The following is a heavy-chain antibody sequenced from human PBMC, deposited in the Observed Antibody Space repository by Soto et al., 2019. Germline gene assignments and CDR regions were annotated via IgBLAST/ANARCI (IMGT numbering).Heavy chain of an antibody. CDR2: FDPEDGET. CDR3: ATAGCSGGSCYWFDA. CDR1: GYTLTELS. J-gene: IGHJ5*02. Sequence: ASVKVSCKVSGYTLTELSMHWVRQAPGKGLEWMGGFDPEDGETIYAQKFQGRVTMTEDTSTDTAYMELSSLRSEDTAVYYCATAGCSGGSCYWFDAWGQGTLVTVSS. V-gene: IGHV1-24*01. D-gene: IGHD2-15*01.